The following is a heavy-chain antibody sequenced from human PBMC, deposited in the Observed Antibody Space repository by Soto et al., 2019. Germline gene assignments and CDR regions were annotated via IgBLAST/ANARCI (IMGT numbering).Heavy chain of an antibody. Sequence: GGSLRLSCSVSGFTFTSYAMHWVRQAPGKGLEYIASISSEGATTYYADSVKGRFIISRDNSKNTLHLQMSSLRAEDTAVYYCVKDRYVDYWGQGILVTVSS. CDR3: VKDRYVDY. V-gene: IGHV3-64D*06. J-gene: IGHJ4*02. CDR1: GFTFTSYA. CDR2: ISSEGATT.